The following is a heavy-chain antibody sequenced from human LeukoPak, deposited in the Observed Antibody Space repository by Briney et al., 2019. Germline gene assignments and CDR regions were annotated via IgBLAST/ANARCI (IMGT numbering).Heavy chain of an antibody. D-gene: IGHD5-12*01. CDR2: IIPIFGTA. Sequence: SVKVSCKASGGTFSSYAISWVRQAPGQGLEWMGGIIPIFGTANYAQKFQGRVTITADKSTSTAYMELSSLRSEDTAVYYCATGGDIVGTIPLDYWGQGTLVTVSS. V-gene: IGHV1-69*06. CDR3: ATGGDIVGTIPLDY. CDR1: GGTFSSYA. J-gene: IGHJ4*02.